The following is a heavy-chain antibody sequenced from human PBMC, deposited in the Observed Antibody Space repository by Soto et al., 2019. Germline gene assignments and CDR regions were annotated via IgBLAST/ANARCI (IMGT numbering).Heavy chain of an antibody. Sequence: ASVKVSCKASGYTFTGYYMHWARQEPRQGLEWMGWINPNSGGTNYAQKFQGWVTMTRDTSISTAYMELSRLKTEDTAVYYCTRDKLASYYYGSGLDYWGQGTLVTVSS. CDR1: GYTFTGYY. V-gene: IGHV1-2*04. CDR3: TRDKLASYYYGSGLDY. D-gene: IGHD3-10*01. CDR2: INPNSGGT. J-gene: IGHJ4*02.